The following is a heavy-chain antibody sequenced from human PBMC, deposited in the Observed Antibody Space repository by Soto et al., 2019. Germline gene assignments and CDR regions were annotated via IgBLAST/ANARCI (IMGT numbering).Heavy chain of an antibody. Sequence: SETLSLTCNVSGGSVSSGSYYWSWIRQPPGKGLEWIGYIYYSVSTNYNPSLKSRVTISVDTSKNQFSLKVSSVTAADTAVYYCASYSSGWYDVIYWGQGTLVTVSS. J-gene: IGHJ4*02. V-gene: IGHV4-61*01. CDR1: GGSVSSGSYY. CDR2: IYYSVST. CDR3: ASYSSGWYDVIY. D-gene: IGHD6-19*01.